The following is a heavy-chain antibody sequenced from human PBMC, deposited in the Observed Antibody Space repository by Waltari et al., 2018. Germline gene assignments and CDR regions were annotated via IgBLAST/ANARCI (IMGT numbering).Heavy chain of an antibody. CDR2: IRGSVNTI. D-gene: IGHD3-3*01. CDR3: ARDYIYGGFFED. Sequence: DVQLVESGGGLVQPGGSLRLSCAASGFTFSSYGMNWVRQAPGKGLEWVSYIRGSVNTIAYGDSLKGRFTVSRDNAQNSLFLQMHSLRADDTAVYYCARDYIYGGFFEDWGQGSLVTVSS. CDR1: GFTFSSYG. V-gene: IGHV3-48*03. J-gene: IGHJ4*02.